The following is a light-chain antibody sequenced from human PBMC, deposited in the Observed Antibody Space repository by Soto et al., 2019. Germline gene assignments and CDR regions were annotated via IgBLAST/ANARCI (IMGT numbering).Light chain of an antibody. CDR3: QQYGSSPWT. CDR1: DSVDSNY. Sequence: ESVLTQSPGTLSLSPGERATLSCRASDSVDSNYLAWYQQKPGQAPGLLIYRASSRATGVPDRFSGSGSGTDFTLTISRLEPEDFAVYYCQQYGSSPWTFGQGTKVDIK. V-gene: IGKV3-20*01. CDR2: RAS. J-gene: IGKJ1*01.